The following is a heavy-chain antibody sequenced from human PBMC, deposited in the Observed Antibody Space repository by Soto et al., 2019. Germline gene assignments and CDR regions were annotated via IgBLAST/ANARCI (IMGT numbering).Heavy chain of an antibody. V-gene: IGHV3-33*01. J-gene: IGHJ4*02. Sequence: QVQLVESGGGVVQPGRSLRLSCAASGFSFSSYGMHWVRQAPGKGLEWVAVVWYDGNNEYYADSVKGRFTISRDTSKNTLYLQMNGLRAEDTAGDYCARGTWSYGFFDYWGEGALVPVSS. CDR1: GFSFSSYG. D-gene: IGHD1-26*01. CDR2: VWYDGNNE. CDR3: ARGTWSYGFFDY.